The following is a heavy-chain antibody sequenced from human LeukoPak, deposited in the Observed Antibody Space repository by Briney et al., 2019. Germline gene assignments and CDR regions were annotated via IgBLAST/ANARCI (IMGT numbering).Heavy chain of an antibody. CDR1: GFTFSNYW. J-gene: IGHJ3*02. Sequence: GGSLRLSCAASGFTFSNYWMHWVRQAPGKGLVWVSRINSDGSSATYADSVKGRFTISRDNAKNTLYVQMNSLRAEDTAVYYCARDVGGNLGDAFDIWGQGTMVTVSS. V-gene: IGHV3-74*03. D-gene: IGHD4-23*01. CDR3: ARDVGGNLGDAFDI. CDR2: INSDGSSA.